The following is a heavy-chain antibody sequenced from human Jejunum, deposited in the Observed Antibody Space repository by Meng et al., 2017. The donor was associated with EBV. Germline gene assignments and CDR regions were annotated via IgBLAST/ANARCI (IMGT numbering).Heavy chain of an antibody. CDR1: GDSVSGYNY. Sequence: QVQLQEAGPGLLKPSETLYLTCSVSGDSVSGYNYWTWIRQPPGKGLEWIGNMYYTGKAIYKPSLQSRVTISVDTSKNQFSLRVTSVTAADTAIYYCARGRGYDYGDSWGQGTLVTVYS. D-gene: IGHD5-12*01. CDR2: MYYTGKA. J-gene: IGHJ5*02. V-gene: IGHV4-61*01. CDR3: ARGRGYDYGDS.